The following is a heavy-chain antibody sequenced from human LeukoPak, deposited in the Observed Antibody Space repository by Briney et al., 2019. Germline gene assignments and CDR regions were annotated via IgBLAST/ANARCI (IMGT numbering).Heavy chain of an antibody. CDR2: IIPIFGIA. D-gene: IGHD5-12*01. V-gene: IGHV1-69*04. Sequence: SVKVSCKASGGTFSSYAISWVRQAPGQGLEWMGRIIPIFGIANYARKFQGRVTITADKSTSTAYMELSSLRSEDTAVYYCASGSLKDYYYGMDVWGQGTTVTVSS. CDR3: ASGSLKDYYYGMDV. CDR1: GGTFSSYA. J-gene: IGHJ6*02.